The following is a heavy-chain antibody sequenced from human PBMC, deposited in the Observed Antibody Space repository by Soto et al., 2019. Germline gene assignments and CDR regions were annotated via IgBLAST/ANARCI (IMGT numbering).Heavy chain of an antibody. CDR1: GFTFSSYW. V-gene: IGHV3-7*03. Sequence: LRLSCAASGFTFSSYWMSWVRQAPGKGLEWVANIKQDGSEKYYVDSVKGRFTISRDNAKNSLYLQMNSLRAEDTAVYYCARDYDFWSGYQAGYGMDVWGQGTTVTVSS. J-gene: IGHJ6*02. CDR3: ARDYDFWSGYQAGYGMDV. CDR2: IKQDGSEK. D-gene: IGHD3-3*01.